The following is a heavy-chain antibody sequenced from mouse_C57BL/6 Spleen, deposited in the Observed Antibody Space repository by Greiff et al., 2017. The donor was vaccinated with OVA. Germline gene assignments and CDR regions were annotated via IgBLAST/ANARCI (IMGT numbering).Heavy chain of an antibody. V-gene: IGHV3-6*01. J-gene: IGHJ2*01. CDR1: GYSITSGYY. Sequence: EVKLQESGPGLVKPSQSLSLTCSVTGYSITSGYYWNWIRQFPGNKLEWMGYISYDGSNNYNPSLKNRISITRDTSKNQFFLKLNSVTTEDTATYYCAREETAQVHFDYWGQGTTLTVSS. D-gene: IGHD3-2*02. CDR2: ISYDGSN. CDR3: AREETAQVHFDY.